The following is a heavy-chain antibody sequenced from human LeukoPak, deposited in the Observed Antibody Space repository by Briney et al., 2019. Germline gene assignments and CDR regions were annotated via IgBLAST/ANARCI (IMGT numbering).Heavy chain of an antibody. Sequence: GGSLRLSCAASGFNFSSYWMHWVRQAPGKGLVWVSRINSDGSSTSYADSVKGRFTISRDNAKNTLYMQMNSLRAEDTAVYYCAREKDYGDNDAFDIWGQGTMVTVSS. CDR2: INSDGSST. D-gene: IGHD4-17*01. CDR1: GFNFSSYW. V-gene: IGHV3-74*01. J-gene: IGHJ3*02. CDR3: AREKDYGDNDAFDI.